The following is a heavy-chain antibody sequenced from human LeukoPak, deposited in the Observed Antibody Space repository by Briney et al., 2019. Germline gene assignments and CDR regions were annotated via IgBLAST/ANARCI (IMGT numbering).Heavy chain of an antibody. D-gene: IGHD3-3*02. Sequence: GGSLRHSCAASGFTFSSSGMTWVRQAPGKGLEWVSTITGSVVNTYYADSVKGRFTISRDNSKNTLYLQMNSLRAEDTAVYYCAKDGHFPREREDAFDIWGQGTMVTVSS. CDR1: GFTFSSSG. V-gene: IGHV3-23*01. CDR2: ITGSVVNT. J-gene: IGHJ3*02. CDR3: AKDGHFPREREDAFDI.